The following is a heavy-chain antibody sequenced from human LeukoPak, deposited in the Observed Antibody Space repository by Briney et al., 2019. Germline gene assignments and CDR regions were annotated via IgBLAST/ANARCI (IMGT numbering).Heavy chain of an antibody. Sequence: PSETLSLTCTVSGGSISSSSYYWGWIRQPPGKGLEWIGSIYYSGSTYYNPSLKSRVTISVDTSKNQFSLKLSSVTAADTAVYYCARDKNWGFGVSLDYWGQGTLVTVSS. D-gene: IGHD3-10*01. CDR1: GGSISSSSYY. CDR3: ARDKNWGFGVSLDY. CDR2: IYYSGST. J-gene: IGHJ4*02. V-gene: IGHV4-39*07.